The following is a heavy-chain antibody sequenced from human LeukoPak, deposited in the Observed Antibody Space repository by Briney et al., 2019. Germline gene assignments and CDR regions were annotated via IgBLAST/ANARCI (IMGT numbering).Heavy chain of an antibody. CDR1: AFNFTAYW. J-gene: IGHJ5*02. Sequence: GGSLRLSCASSAFNFTAYWMHWVRQDPRQGLLWVARINSDGTTSNYADSVKGRFTISKDNAKNTLFLQMNSLRAEDTAVYFCAVSNGGYGPWGQGALVTVSS. CDR2: INSDGTTS. CDR3: AVSNGGYGP. V-gene: IGHV3-74*01. D-gene: IGHD5-12*01.